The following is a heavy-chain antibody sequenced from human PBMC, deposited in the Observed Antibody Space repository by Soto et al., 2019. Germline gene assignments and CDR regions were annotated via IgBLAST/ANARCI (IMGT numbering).Heavy chain of an antibody. V-gene: IGHV3-30*03. CDR1: GFTFTTYG. Sequence: QVQLVESGGGVVQPGRSLRLSCGVSGFTFTTYGMHWVRQAPGKGLEWVALISYDGSNIYYADSVKGRFTISRDNSKNTLYLQMNSLRVEDMVLYYCATGIGSGHYQYYGMDVWGQGTTVTVSS. CDR3: ATGIGSGHYQYYGMDV. J-gene: IGHJ6*02. D-gene: IGHD2-15*01. CDR2: ISYDGSNI.